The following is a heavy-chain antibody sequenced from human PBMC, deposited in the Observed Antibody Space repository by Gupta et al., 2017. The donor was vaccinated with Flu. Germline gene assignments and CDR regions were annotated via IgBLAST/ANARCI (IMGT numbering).Heavy chain of an antibody. D-gene: IGHD6-13*01. Sequence: GWIRQPPGKGLDWIGSIYYRGSPYYNPALKSRVTIAVDTSKNQFSLKLSSVTAADTAVYYCARLGYSSSWVDSWGQGTLVTVSS. J-gene: IGHJ4*02. CDR2: IYYRGSP. V-gene: IGHV4-39*01. CDR3: ARLGYSSSWVDS.